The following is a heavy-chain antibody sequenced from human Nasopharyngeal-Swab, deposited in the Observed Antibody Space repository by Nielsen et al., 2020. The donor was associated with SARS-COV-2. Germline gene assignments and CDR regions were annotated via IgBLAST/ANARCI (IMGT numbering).Heavy chain of an antibody. D-gene: IGHD3-10*01. CDR2: IYTSGST. J-gene: IGHJ6*02. CDR1: GGSISSYY. V-gene: IGHV4-4*07. CDR3: ARVITMVRGVIIRHYGMDV. Sequence: SKTLSLTCTVSGGSISSYYWSWIRQPAGKGLEWIGRIYTSGSTNYNPSLKSRVTMSVDTSKNQFSLKLSSVTAADTAVYYCARVITMVRGVIIRHYGMDVWGQGTTVTVSS.